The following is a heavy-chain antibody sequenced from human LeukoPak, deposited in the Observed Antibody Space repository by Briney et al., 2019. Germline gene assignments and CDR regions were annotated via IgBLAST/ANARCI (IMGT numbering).Heavy chain of an antibody. V-gene: IGHV4-30-4*01. J-gene: IGHJ4*02. CDR3: GRVEVDYYGSVDY. CDR1: GGSISSGDYY. Sequence: SGTLSLTCTVSGGSISSGDYYWSWIRQPPGKGLEWIGYIYYSGGTYYNPSLLSRVTMSVDTSKNQFSLRLNSVTAADTAMYYCGRVEVDYYGSVDYWGQGTLVTVSS. D-gene: IGHD3-10*01. CDR2: IYYSGGT.